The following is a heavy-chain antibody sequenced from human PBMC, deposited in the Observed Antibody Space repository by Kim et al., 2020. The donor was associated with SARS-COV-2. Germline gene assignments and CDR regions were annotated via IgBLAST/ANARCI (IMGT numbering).Heavy chain of an antibody. CDR3: AHLAGPDFDWLFAGYPNIQIIDY. Sequence: SGPTLVKPTRTLTLTCTFSGFSLSTSGVGVGWIRQPPGKALEWLALIYWDDDKRYSPSLKSRLTITKDTSKNQVVLTMTNMDPVDTATYYCAHLAGPDFDWLFAGYPNIQIIDYWGQGTLVTVSS. CDR1: GFSLSTSGVG. D-gene: IGHD3-9*01. J-gene: IGHJ4*02. CDR2: IYWDDDK. V-gene: IGHV2-5*02.